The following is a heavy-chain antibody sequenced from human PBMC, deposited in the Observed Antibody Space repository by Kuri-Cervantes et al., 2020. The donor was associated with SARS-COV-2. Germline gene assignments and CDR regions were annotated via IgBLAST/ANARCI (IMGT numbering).Heavy chain of an antibody. CDR2: ISGSGGST. D-gene: IGHD3-10*01. J-gene: IGHJ6*02. V-gene: IGHV3-23*01. CDR3: ARDSRGDLQYIYGLDV. Sequence: GESLKISCAASGFTFSSYAMSWVRQAPGKGLEWVSAISGSGGSTYYADAVKGRFTISRDNAKNSLYLQMNSLRAEDTAVYYCARDSRGDLQYIYGLDVWGQGITVVASS. CDR1: GFTFSSYA.